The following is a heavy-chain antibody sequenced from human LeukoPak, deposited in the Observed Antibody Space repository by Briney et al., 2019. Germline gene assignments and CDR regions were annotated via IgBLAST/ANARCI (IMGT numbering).Heavy chain of an antibody. D-gene: IGHD1-26*01. CDR2: IIPIFGTA. CDR1: GGTFSSYA. Sequence: GASVKVSCKASGGTFSSYAISWVRQAPGQGLEWMGGIIPIFGTANYAQKFQGRVTITADESTSTAYVELSSLRSEDTAVYYCAIPPLGSGSYYEAFDIWGQGTMVTVSS. CDR3: AIPPLGSGSYYEAFDI. V-gene: IGHV1-69*13. J-gene: IGHJ3*02.